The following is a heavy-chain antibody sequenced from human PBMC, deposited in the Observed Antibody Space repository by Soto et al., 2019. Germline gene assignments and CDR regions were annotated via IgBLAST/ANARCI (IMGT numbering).Heavy chain of an antibody. CDR2: ISSGSDYI. D-gene: IGHD2-2*01. J-gene: IGHJ6*01. CDR3: ARVYCRSSSCGMDV. V-gene: IGHV3-21*01. Sequence: PGGSLRLSCAASGFTFSSYAMSWVRQAAGKGLEWVSSISSGSDYIYYADSVKGRFPTSRDNAKNSLYLQMNSLRAEDTAGYYCARVYCRSSSCGMDVWGQGTTVTGSS. CDR1: GFTFSSYA.